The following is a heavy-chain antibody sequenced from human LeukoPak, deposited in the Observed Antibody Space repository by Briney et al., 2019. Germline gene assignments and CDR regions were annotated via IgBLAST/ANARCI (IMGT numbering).Heavy chain of an antibody. CDR1: GYTFTGYY. D-gene: IGHD4-17*01. V-gene: IGHV1-2*02. CDR3: ARDFGVTTTPYFDY. CDR2: INPNSGGT. Sequence: ASVKVSCKASGYTFTGYYMHWVRQAPGQGLEWMGWINPNSGGTNYAQKFQGRVTMTRDTSISTAYMEPSRLRSDDTAVYYCARDFGVTTTPYFDYWGQGTLVTVSS. J-gene: IGHJ4*02.